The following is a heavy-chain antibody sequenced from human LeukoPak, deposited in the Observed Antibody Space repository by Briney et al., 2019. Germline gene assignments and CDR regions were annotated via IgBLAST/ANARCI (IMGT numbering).Heavy chain of an antibody. Sequence: PGGSLRLSCAASGFTFSSYWMSWVRQAPGKGLEWVANIKQDGSEKYYVDSVKARFTISRDNAKNSLYLQTNSLRAEDTAVSYCASTIVVVNQSDYWGQGTLVTVSS. J-gene: IGHJ4*02. V-gene: IGHV3-7*01. D-gene: IGHD3-22*01. CDR3: ASTIVVVNQSDY. CDR2: IKQDGSEK. CDR1: GFTFSSYW.